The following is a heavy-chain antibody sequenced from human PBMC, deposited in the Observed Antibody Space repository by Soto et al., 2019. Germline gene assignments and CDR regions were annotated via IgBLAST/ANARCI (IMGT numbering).Heavy chain of an antibody. J-gene: IGHJ4*02. CDR2: IYYSGTT. D-gene: IGHD4-17*01. CDR3: AGGLTTVTTVRYFDY. Sequence: PSETLSLTCTVSGASINSGAYYWSWIRQHPGKGLEWVGYIYYSGTTYYNPSLKSRVTISVDTSRNQFSLKLTSVTAADTAVYYCAGGLTTVTTVRYFDYWGQGALVTVSS. V-gene: IGHV4-31*03. CDR1: GASINSGAYY.